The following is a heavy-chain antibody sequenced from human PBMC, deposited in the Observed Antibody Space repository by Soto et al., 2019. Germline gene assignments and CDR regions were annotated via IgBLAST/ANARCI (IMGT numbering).Heavy chain of an antibody. Sequence: QVQLVQSGAEVKKPGSSVKVSCKASGGTFSSYAISWVRQAPGQGLEWMGGIIPIFGTANYAQKFQGRVTITADESTSTAYMELSSLRSEDTAVYYCEREGYYDSRGYHNFDYWGQGTLVTVSS. CDR1: GGTFSSYA. CDR3: EREGYYDSRGYHNFDY. J-gene: IGHJ4*02. CDR2: IIPIFGTA. D-gene: IGHD3-22*01. V-gene: IGHV1-69*12.